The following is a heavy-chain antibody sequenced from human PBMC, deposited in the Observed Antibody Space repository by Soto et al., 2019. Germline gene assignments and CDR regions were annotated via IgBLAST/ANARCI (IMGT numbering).Heavy chain of an antibody. J-gene: IGHJ4*02. CDR3: ARRRSTTATSDY. CDR2: INHSGST. CDR1: SGSFSGCY. D-gene: IGHD4-17*01. V-gene: IGHV4-34*01. Sequence: SXTRSLSFAGYSGSFSGCYRSWNRKLPGKGLEWIGEINHSGSTDYNPSLKGRFAISVDTSKNQFSLKLSSVTAADTAVYDCARRRSTTATSDYWGQGTLVTVPQ.